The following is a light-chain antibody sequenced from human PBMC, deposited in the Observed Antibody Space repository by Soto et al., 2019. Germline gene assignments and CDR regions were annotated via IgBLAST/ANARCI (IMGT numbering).Light chain of an antibody. CDR1: SSDVGSYNL. Sequence: QSVLTQPASVSGSPGQSITISCTGTSSDVGSYNLVSWYQQHPGKAPKLMIYEGSKRPSGVSNRFSGSKSGNTASLTISGLQAEDEADYYCATWDGSLPAEVFGGGTKVTVL. CDR3: ATWDGSLPAEV. J-gene: IGLJ2*01. V-gene: IGLV2-23*01. CDR2: EGS.